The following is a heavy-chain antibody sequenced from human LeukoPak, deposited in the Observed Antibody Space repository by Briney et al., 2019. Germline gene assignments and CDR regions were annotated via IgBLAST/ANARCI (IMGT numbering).Heavy chain of an antibody. CDR2: INSSGGST. V-gene: IGHV1-46*01. J-gene: IGHJ6*02. D-gene: IGHD4-17*01. CDR3: ARASPTYGDYDYYYGMDV. CDR1: GYTFTSYY. Sequence: ASVKVSCKASGYTFTSYYMHWVRQAPGQGLEWMGIINSSGGSTSYAQKFQGRVTMTRDTSTSTVYMELSSLRSEDTAVYYCARASPTYGDYDYYYGMDVWGQGTTVTVSS.